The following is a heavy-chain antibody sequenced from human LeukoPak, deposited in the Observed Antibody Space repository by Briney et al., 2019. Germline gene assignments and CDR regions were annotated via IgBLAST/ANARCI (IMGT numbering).Heavy chain of an antibody. J-gene: IGHJ1*01. V-gene: IGHV1-69*13. D-gene: IGHD2-15*01. CDR2: IIPIFGTA. CDR1: GGIFSSYA. CDR3: ARDRQPGYCSGGSCRFAEYFQH. Sequence: SVKVSCKASGGIFSSYAISWVRQAPGQGLEWMGGIIPIFGTANYAQKFQGRVTITADESTSTAYMELSSLRSEDTAVYYCARDRQPGYCSGGSCRFAEYFQHWGQGTLVTVSS.